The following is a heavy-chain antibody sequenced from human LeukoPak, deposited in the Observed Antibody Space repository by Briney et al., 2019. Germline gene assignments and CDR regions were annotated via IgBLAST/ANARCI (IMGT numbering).Heavy chain of an antibody. J-gene: IGHJ5*02. CDR3: ARTVGDRADP. V-gene: IGHV1-18*01. D-gene: IGHD2-21*01. CDR2: ISANSGDT. Sequence: ASVQLSCKASGYPFTTYGFIWVRRAPGLGLEWMGWISANSGDTKYGQSFQGRVTMTTDTTTETAYMELRSLRFDDTAMYYCARTVGDRADPWGQGGLVTVSS. CDR1: GYPFTTYG.